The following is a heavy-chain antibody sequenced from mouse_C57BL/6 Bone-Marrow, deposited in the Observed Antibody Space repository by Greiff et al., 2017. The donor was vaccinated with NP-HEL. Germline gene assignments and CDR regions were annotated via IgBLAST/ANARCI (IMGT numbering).Heavy chain of an antibody. CDR2: INYDGSST. Sequence: EVQRVESEGGLVQPGSSMKLSCTASGFTFSDYYMAWVRQVPEKGLEWVANINYDGSSTYYPDSLKSRFIISRDNAKNILYLQMSSLKSEDTATYYCARDPGIYDGYYDWYFDVWGTGTTVTVSS. D-gene: IGHD2-3*01. V-gene: IGHV5-16*01. CDR3: ARDPGIYDGYYDWYFDV. J-gene: IGHJ1*03. CDR1: GFTFSDYY.